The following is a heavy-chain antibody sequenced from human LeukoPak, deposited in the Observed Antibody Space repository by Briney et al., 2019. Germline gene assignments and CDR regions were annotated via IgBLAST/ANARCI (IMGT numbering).Heavy chain of an antibody. CDR3: AKKLRGVRIAAAGLKPRGFDP. V-gene: IGHV4-34*01. J-gene: IGHJ5*02. D-gene: IGHD6-13*01. CDR2: INHSGST. CDR1: GGSFSGYY. Sequence: SETLSLTCAVYGGSFSGYYWSWIRQPPGKGLEWIGEINHSGSTNYNPSLKSRVTISVDTSKNQFSLKLSSVTAADTAVYYCAKKLRGVRIAAAGLKPRGFDPWAREPWSPSPQ.